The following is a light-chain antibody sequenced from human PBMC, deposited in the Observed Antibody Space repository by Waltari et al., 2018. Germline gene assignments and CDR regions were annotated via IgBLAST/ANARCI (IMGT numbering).Light chain of an antibody. CDR1: SSNIGSNT. V-gene: IGLV1-44*01. CDR2: SNN. Sequence: QSVLTQPPSASGTPGQRVTISCSGSSSNIGSNTVNWYQQLPGTAPKLLIISNNQRPAGVPDRVSGSKSGTSASLAISGLQSEDEADYYWAAWDDSLNGWVFGGGTKLTVL. J-gene: IGLJ3*02. CDR3: AAWDDSLNGWV.